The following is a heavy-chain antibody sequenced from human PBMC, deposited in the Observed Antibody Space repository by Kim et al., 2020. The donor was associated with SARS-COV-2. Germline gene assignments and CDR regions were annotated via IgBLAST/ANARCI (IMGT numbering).Heavy chain of an antibody. Sequence: LKSRVTISVDTSKNQFSLKLSSVTAADTAVYYCANTDVGYYYDSSGLAGWGQGTLVTVSS. J-gene: IGHJ4*02. CDR3: ANTDVGYYYDSSGLAG. V-gene: IGHV4-61*06. D-gene: IGHD3-22*01.